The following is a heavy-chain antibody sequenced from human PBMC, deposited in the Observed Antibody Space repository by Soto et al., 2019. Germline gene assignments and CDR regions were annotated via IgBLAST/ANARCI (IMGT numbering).Heavy chain of an antibody. CDR2: ISYDGSNK. V-gene: IGHV3-30*18. Sequence: QVQLVESGGGVVQPGRSLRLSCAASGFTFSSYGMHWVRQAPGKGLEWVAVISYDGSNKYYAGSVKGRFTISRDNSKNPLYLQRNSLRAEDTAVYSCAKDSSDYPYYYYYGIDVWGQGTTVTVSS. CDR3: AKDSSDYPYYYYYGIDV. CDR1: GFTFSSYG. D-gene: IGHD4-17*01. J-gene: IGHJ6*02.